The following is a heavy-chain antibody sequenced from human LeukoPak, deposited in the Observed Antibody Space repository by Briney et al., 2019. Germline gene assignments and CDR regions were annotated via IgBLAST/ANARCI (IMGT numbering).Heavy chain of an antibody. CDR3: AKDAQPRSRWFDP. Sequence: GGSLRLSCAASGFTVSSSYLIWVRQAPGKGLEWVANIKQDGSEKYYVDSVKGRFTISRDNAKNSLYLQMNTLRAEDTAMYYCAKDAQPRSRWFDPWGQGTLVTVSS. CDR2: IKQDGSEK. J-gene: IGHJ5*02. D-gene: IGHD3-16*01. CDR1: GFTVSSSY. V-gene: IGHV3-7*03.